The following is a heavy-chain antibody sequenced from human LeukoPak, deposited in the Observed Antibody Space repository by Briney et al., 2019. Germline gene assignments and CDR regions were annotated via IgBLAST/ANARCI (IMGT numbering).Heavy chain of an antibody. CDR2: IGGDGART. J-gene: IGHJ3*02. CDR1: GFTFSSYA. V-gene: IGHV3-23*01. CDR3: AKDREFFSGAGAFDI. D-gene: IGHD2-8*02. Sequence: GGSLRLSCTASGFTFSSYAMSWVRQAPGRRLEWVSAIGGDGARTYYADSVKGRFTISRDSSQNTLHLQMNSLRAEDTAVYFCAKDREFFSGAGAFDIWAKGQWSPSLQ.